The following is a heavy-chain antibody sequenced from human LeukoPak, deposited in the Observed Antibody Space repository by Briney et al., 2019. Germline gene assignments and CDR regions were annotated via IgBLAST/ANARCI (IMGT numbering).Heavy chain of an antibody. Sequence: GGSLRLSCAASGFTFSDYSMNWVRQAPGKGLEWVSSISSGSTYIYYADSVKGRFTISRDNSKDMLYLQMNSLKVEDTATYYCGKEGGAWGQGTKVTVSS. J-gene: IGHJ5*02. CDR1: GFTFSDYS. CDR3: GKEGGA. D-gene: IGHD3-16*01. CDR2: ISSGSTYI. V-gene: IGHV3-21*04.